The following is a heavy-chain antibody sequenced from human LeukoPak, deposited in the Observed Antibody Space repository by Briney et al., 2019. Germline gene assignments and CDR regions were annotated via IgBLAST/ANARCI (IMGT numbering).Heavy chain of an antibody. J-gene: IGHJ4*02. CDR1: GESFSGYY. CDR3: ARGLASGYPPIPFDY. V-gene: IGHV4-34*12. Sequence: SETLSLTCVVSGESFSGYYWSWIRQPPGKGLEWIGEIIDTGSTKYNSSLKSRVTISVDNSKNEFSLNLTSVTAADTAIYYCARGLASGYPPIPFDYWGQGTLVTVSS. CDR2: IIDTGST. D-gene: IGHD3-3*01.